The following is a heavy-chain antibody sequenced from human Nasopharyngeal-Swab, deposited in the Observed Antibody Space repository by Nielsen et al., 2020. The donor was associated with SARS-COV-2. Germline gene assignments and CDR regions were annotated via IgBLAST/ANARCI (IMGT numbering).Heavy chain of an antibody. CDR2: ISGNGGTT. Sequence: WIRQPPGKGLEWVSVISGNGGTTYYADSVKGRFTISRDNAKNTLYLQMNSLRAEDTAVYFCARDWGIPEMVPDYWGQGTLVTVSS. CDR3: ARDWGIPEMVPDY. J-gene: IGHJ4*02. V-gene: IGHV3-23*01. D-gene: IGHD3-16*01.